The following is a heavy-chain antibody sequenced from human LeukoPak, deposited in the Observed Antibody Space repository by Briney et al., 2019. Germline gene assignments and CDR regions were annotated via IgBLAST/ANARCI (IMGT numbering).Heavy chain of an antibody. D-gene: IGHD2-15*01. J-gene: IGHJ4*02. CDR3: PSEDPYIVALPADGRYFDF. Sequence: GRSLRLSCAASGFTFSTYSMHWVRQAPGKGLEWVAVISGGGNLKWTTDSVKGRFTIFIDNSKNTLYLQMNSLMAEDTAVYYCPSEDPYIVALPADGRYFDFWGQGTLVAVSS. V-gene: IGHV3-30-3*01. CDR2: ISGGGNLK. CDR1: GFTFSTYS.